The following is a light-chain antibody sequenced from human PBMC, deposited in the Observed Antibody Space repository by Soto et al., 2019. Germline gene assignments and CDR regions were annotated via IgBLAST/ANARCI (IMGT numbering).Light chain of an antibody. CDR1: SSNIGAGYD. CDR3: QSYDSSLSGSV. J-gene: IGLJ2*01. CDR2: GNS. V-gene: IGLV1-40*01. Sequence: QSVLTQPPSVSGAPGQRVTISCTGSSSNIGAGYDVHWYQQLPGTAPKLLIYGNSNRPSGVPDRFSGSKSGTSASLAITXXXXXXXADYYCQSYDSSLSGSVFGGGTKVTVL.